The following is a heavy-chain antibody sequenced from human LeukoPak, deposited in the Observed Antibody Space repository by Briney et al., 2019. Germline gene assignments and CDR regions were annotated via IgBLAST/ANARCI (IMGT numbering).Heavy chain of an antibody. CDR2: ISSSSSTI. V-gene: IGHV3-48*04. D-gene: IGHD2-15*01. CDR1: GFTFSSYS. CDR3: ARVPRGCSGGSCYSVSFDPIANYGMDV. Sequence: GGSLRLSCAASGFTFSSYSMNWVRQAPGKGLEWGSYISSSSSTIYYLDSVKGRFTISRDNAKNTLYLQMNSLRAEDTAVYYCARVPRGCSGGSCYSVSFDPIANYGMDVWGQGTTVTVSS. J-gene: IGHJ6*02.